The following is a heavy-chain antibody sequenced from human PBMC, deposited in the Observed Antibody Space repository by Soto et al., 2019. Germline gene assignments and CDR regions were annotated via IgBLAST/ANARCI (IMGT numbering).Heavy chain of an antibody. J-gene: IGHJ6*03. CDR1: GFTVSGNY. CDR2: LYSGGTT. Sequence: EVQLVESGGGLVQPGGSLRLSCAVSGFTVSGNYMSWVRQAPGKGLEWVSVLYSGGTTYYADSVKGRFTISRHNSNNTLFLHMDSLRVDDTAIYYCARPAWGLWFGYMDVWGKGTTVTVSS. CDR3: ARPAWGLWFGYMDV. D-gene: IGHD3-10*01. V-gene: IGHV3-53*04.